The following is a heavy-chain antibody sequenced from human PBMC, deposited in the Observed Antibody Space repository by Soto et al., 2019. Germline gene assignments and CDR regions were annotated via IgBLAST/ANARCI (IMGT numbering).Heavy chain of an antibody. D-gene: IGHD1-26*01. J-gene: IGHJ6*02. CDR3: ARDRGVGATYYYYGMDV. CDR2: INAGTGRT. CDR1: GYTFTNYA. Sequence: ASVKVSCKASGYTFTNYAMHWVRQAPGQRLEWMGWINAGTGRTKYSQNFQGRVTVTRDTSATTAYMELSSLRSEDTAVYYCARDRGVGATYYYYGMDVWGQGTTVTVSS. V-gene: IGHV1-3*01.